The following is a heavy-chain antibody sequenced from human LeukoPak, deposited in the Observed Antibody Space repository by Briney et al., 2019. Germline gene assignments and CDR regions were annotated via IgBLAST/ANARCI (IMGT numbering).Heavy chain of an antibody. V-gene: IGHV4-39*01. CDR2: MFSNGNT. J-gene: IGHJ5*02. CDR1: GGSINRSTYY. CDR3: ARQGYCTSGSCYAGSEFDP. Sequence: PETLSLTCTVSGGSINRSTYYWGWLRLAPGKGLEWIGSMFSNGNTYYNPSLKSRVAISLDRSKNEFSLKLTSVTAADTAVYYCARQGYCTSGSCYAGSEFDPWGQGTLVIVSS. D-gene: IGHD2-2*01.